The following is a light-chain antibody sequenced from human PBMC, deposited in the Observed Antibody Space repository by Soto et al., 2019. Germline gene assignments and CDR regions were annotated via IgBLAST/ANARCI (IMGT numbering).Light chain of an antibody. CDR3: SSYTSSSTWV. CDR2: EVS. V-gene: IGLV2-14*01. Sequence: LTXPASVSGSPGQSITISCTGTSSDVGGYNYVSWYQQHPGKAPKLMIYEVSNRPSGVSDRFSGSRSGNTASLTISGLQAEDESDYYCSSYTSSSTWVFGGGTQLTVL. J-gene: IGLJ3*02. CDR1: SSDVGGYNY.